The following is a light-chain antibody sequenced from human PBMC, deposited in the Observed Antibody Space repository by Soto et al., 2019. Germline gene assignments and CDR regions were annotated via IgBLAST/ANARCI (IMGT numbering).Light chain of an antibody. CDR3: QQRYSTPQT. Sequence: DIQMTQSPSSLSASVGDRVTITCRASQGIGTYVNWFQQKPGKAPNHLIDTASSLQSGVPSRFSGSGSGTHITLNISSLQPEDFATYYCQQRYSTPQTFGQGTKLEI. V-gene: IGKV1-39*01. CDR2: TAS. J-gene: IGKJ2*01. CDR1: QGIGTY.